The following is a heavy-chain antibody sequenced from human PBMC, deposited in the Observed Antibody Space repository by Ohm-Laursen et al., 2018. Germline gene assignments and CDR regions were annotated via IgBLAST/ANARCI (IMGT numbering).Heavy chain of an antibody. D-gene: IGHD3-16*01. CDR2: ITHDGHET. CDR1: GFTFSTYW. V-gene: IGHV3-7*01. J-gene: IGHJ4*02. Sequence: SLRLSCAASGFTFSTYWMNWIRQAPGKGLEWVANITHDGHETFYVDSVKGRFTISRDNAKNSLYLQMNSLRAEDTAVYYCVLGEWLDYWGQGTLVTVSS. CDR3: VLGEWLDY.